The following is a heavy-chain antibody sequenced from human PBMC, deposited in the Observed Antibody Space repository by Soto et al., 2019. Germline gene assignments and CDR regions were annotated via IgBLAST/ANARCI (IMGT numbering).Heavy chain of an antibody. CDR3: ARYRGGYSYGYPTGYYYYGMDV. CDR1: GGSIISYY. V-gene: IGHV4-59*01. D-gene: IGHD5-18*01. CDR2: IYYSGST. Sequence: SETLSLTCTVSGGSIISYYWSWIRQPPGKGLEWIGYIYYSGSTNYNPSLKSRVTISVDTSKNQFSLKLSSVTAADTAVYYCARYRGGYSYGYPTGYYYYGMDVWGQGTTVTVSS. J-gene: IGHJ6*02.